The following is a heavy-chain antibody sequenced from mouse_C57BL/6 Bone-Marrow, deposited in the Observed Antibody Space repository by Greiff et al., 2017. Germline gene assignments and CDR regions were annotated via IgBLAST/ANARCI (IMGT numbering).Heavy chain of an antibody. CDR3: ARRWYFDV. J-gene: IGHJ1*03. CDR2: IDPSDSYS. V-gene: IGHV1-50*01. Sequence: QVQLQQPGAALVKPGASVKLSFKASGYTFTSYWLQWVEQRPGQGLEWTGEIDPSDSYSTYHKQFKGKATLTVDTSSSTAYMQLSSLTAEDSAVYYCARRWYFDVWGTGTTVTVSS. CDR1: GYTFTSYW.